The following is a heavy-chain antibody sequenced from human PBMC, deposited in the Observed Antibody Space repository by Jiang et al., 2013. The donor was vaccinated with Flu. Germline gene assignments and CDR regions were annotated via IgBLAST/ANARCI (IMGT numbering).Heavy chain of an antibody. V-gene: IGHV2-5*02. Sequence: NPTQTLTLTCTFSGFSLSTNGVAVGWIRPAPTEKALEWLALIYWDDDKRYTPSLKNRLTITKDTSKNQVVLTMTDMDPLDTATYYCAHRFPFGDFADWGQGTRVTVSS. CDR3: AHRFPFGDFAD. CDR2: IYWDDDK. J-gene: IGHJ4*02. CDR1: GFSLSTNGVA. D-gene: IGHD4-17*01.